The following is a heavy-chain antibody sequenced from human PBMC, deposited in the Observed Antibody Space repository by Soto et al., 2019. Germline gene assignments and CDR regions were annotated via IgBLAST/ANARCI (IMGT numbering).Heavy chain of an antibody. CDR3: AGLYAGAFDI. J-gene: IGHJ3*02. Sequence: PGRSLRVPCAAFGFTFRSYGMNWIRQDTGKGLEWVSSISSSSSYIYYADSVKGRFTISRDNAKNSLYLQMNSLRAEDTAVYYCAGLYAGAFDIWGQGTMVTVSS. V-gene: IGHV3-21*01. CDR1: GFTFRSYG. CDR2: ISSSSSYI. D-gene: IGHD3-16*01.